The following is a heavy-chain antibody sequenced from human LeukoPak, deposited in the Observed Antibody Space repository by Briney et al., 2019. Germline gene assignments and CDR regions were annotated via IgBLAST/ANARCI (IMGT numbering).Heavy chain of an antibody. CDR1: GGSISSYY. CDR3: ARDEPPLQKDGAFDI. J-gene: IGHJ3*02. V-gene: IGHV4-4*07. CDR2: LYTSGST. D-gene: IGHD5-24*01. Sequence: PSETLSLTCTVSGGSISSYYWSWLRQPAGKGLEWIGRLYTSGSTNYNPSLQSRVPMSVDTSKNQFSLKLSSVTAADTAVYYCARDEPPLQKDGAFDIWGQGTMVTVSS.